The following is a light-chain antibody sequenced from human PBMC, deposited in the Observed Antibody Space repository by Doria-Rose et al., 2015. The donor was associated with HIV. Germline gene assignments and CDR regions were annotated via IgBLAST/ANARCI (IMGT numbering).Light chain of an antibody. Sequence: TQSPGTLSLSPGERATLSCRASQRFSSTYLDWYQQKPGQAPSLLIYDGCTRATGIPDRFSDSGSGTDLTLTVNRQEPEDFALYYCHQYGTSWTFGQGTKVEI. CDR2: DGC. J-gene: IGKJ1*01. CDR3: HQYGTSWT. CDR1: QRFSSTY. V-gene: IGKV3-20*01.